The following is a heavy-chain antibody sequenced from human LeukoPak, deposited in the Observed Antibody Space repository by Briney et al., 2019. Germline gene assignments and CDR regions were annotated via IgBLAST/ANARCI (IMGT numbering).Heavy chain of an antibody. Sequence: SVKVSCKASGYTFTSYGIIWVRQAPGQGLEWMGWISVYNGNTNYAQKLQGRVTMPTDTSTSTAYMELRSLRSADTAVSYSARVRGRSSWYEGYYFDYWGQGTLVTVSS. D-gene: IGHD6-13*01. J-gene: IGHJ4*02. CDR3: ARVRGRSSWYEGYYFDY. CDR2: ISVYNGNT. CDR1: GYTFTSYG. V-gene: IGHV1-18*01.